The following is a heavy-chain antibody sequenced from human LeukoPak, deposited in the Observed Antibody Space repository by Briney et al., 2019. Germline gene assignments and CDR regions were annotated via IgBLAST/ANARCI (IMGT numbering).Heavy chain of an antibody. J-gene: IGHJ6*02. CDR3: ARVRWRYYYGMDV. CDR2: INHSGST. V-gene: IGHV4-34*01. Sequence: SETLSLTCAVYGGSFSGYYWSWIRRPPGKGLEWIGEINHSGSTNYNPSLKSRVTISVDTSKNQFSLKLSSVTAADTAVYYCARVRWRYYYGMDVWGQGTTVTVSS. CDR1: GGSFSGYY. D-gene: IGHD5-24*01.